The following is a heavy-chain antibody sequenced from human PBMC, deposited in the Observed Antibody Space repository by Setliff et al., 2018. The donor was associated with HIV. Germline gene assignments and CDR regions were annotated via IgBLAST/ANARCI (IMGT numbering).Heavy chain of an antibody. Sequence: SETLSLTCTVSGGSISSYYWSWIRQPPGKGLEWIGYIYYSGSTNYNPSLKSRVTISVDTSRIQFSLKLNSVTAADTAVYYCARSPPTTFWSGYTYYYYMDVWGKGTTVTVSS. CDR1: GGSISSYY. J-gene: IGHJ6*03. D-gene: IGHD3-3*01. V-gene: IGHV4-59*01. CDR2: IYYSGST. CDR3: ARSPPTTFWSGYTYYYYMDV.